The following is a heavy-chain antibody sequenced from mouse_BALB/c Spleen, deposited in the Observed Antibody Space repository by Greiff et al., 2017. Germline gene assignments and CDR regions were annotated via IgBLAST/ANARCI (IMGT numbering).Heavy chain of an antibody. CDR2: IWAGGST. D-gene: IGHD2-1*01. CDR3: ARYGKGAWFAY. Sequence: QVQLKESGPGLVAPSQSLSITCTVSGFSLTSYGVHWVRQPPGKGLEWLGVIWAGGSTNYNSALMSRLSISKDNSKSQVFLKMNSLQTDDTAMYYCARYGKGAWFAYWGQGTLVTVSA. CDR1: GFSLTSYG. J-gene: IGHJ3*01. V-gene: IGHV2-9*02.